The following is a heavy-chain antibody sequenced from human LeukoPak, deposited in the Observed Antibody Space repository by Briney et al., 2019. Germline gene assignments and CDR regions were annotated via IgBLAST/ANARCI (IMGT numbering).Heavy chain of an antibody. CDR3: ASYGEQDAFDI. D-gene: IGHD4-17*01. J-gene: IGHJ3*02. CDR2: IYYSGST. V-gene: IGHV4-30-4*01. CDR1: GGSISSTNW. Sequence: PSETLSLTCAVSGGSISSTNWWSWIRQPPGKGLEWIGYIYYSGSTYYNPSLKSRVTISVDTSKNQFSLKLSSVTAADTAVYYCASYGEQDAFDIWGQGTMVTVSS.